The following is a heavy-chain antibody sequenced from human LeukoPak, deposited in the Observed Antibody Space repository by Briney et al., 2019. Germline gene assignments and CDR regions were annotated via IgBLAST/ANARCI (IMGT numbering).Heavy chain of an antibody. V-gene: IGHV4-39*01. Sequence: SETLSLTCTVSGGSISSSSYYWGWIRQPPGKGLEWIGSIYYSGSTYYNSSLKGRATISVDTSKSQFSLKLSSVTAADTALYYCARSLVVAATVDYWGQGTLVTVSS. CDR1: GGSISSSSYY. CDR3: ARSLVVAATVDY. CDR2: IYYSGST. D-gene: IGHD2-15*01. J-gene: IGHJ4*02.